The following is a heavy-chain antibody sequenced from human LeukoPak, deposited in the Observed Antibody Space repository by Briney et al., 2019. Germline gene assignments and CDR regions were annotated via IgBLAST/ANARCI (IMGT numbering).Heavy chain of an antibody. Sequence: GGTLRLSCAASGFTFSNHGMNWVRQAPGKGLEWLSGVSPPGGGTYYADSVKGRFTISRDDSKNTLSLQMNSLRVEDTATYYCARDLAWGAFDYWGQGTLVTVSS. D-gene: IGHD7-27*01. CDR3: ARDLAWGAFDY. V-gene: IGHV3-23*01. CDR1: GFTFSNHG. CDR2: VSPPGGGT. J-gene: IGHJ4*02.